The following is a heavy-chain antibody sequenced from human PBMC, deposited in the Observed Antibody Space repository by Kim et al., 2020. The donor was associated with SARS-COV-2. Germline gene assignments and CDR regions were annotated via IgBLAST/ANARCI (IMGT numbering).Heavy chain of an antibody. J-gene: IGHJ6*03. CDR1: GFTFSDHD. Sequence: GGSLRLSCAASGFTFSDHDMDWVRQAPGKGLEWVGRTRNKANSYTTEYAASVKGRFTISRDDSKNSLYLQMNSLKTEDTAVYFCRSGWDWGPNYSYYMDV. CDR3: RSGWDWGPNYSYYMDV. V-gene: IGHV3-72*01. D-gene: IGHD6-19*01. CDR2: TRNKANSYTT.